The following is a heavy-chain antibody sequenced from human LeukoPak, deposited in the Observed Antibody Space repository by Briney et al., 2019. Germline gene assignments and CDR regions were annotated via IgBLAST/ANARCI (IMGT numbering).Heavy chain of an antibody. Sequence: SETLSLTCTVSGGSISSSRYYWGWIRQPPGKGLEWIGSIYYSGSTYYNPSLKSRVTISVDTSKNQFSLKLSSVTAADTAVYYCARRFGELDAFDIWGQGTMVTVSS. D-gene: IGHD3-10*01. CDR2: IYYSGST. J-gene: IGHJ3*02. V-gene: IGHV4-39*01. CDR3: ARRFGELDAFDI. CDR1: GGSISSSRYY.